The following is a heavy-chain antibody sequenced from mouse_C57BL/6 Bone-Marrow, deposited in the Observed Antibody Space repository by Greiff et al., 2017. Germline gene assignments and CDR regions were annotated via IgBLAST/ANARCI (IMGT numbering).Heavy chain of an antibody. Sequence: QVQLQQPGAELVKPGASVKLSCKASGYTFTSYWMQWVKQRPGQGLEWIGEIDPSDSHTNYNQKFKGKATLTVDTSSSTAYMQLSSLTSEYSAVYYYAREVFPTAVPPYFDVWGTGTTVTVSA. V-gene: IGHV1-50*01. J-gene: IGHJ1*03. CDR2: IDPSDSHT. D-gene: IGHD2-10*01. CDR3: AREVFPTAVPPYFDV. CDR1: GYTFTSYW.